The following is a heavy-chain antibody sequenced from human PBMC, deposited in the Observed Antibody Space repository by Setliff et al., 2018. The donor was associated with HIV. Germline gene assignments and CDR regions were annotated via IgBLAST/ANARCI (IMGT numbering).Heavy chain of an antibody. CDR2: IIPMYGVT. Sequence: SVKVSCKTSGDTFNTYSISWVRQAPGQGPEWMGGIIPMYGVTNYAQKFQGRVTITTDESTGTAYMELSSLRSEDTAVYYCAGPRGDEAFDIWGQGTMVTVSS. J-gene: IGHJ3*02. CDR1: GDTFNTYS. CDR3: AGPRGDEAFDI. V-gene: IGHV1-69*05. D-gene: IGHD3-10*01.